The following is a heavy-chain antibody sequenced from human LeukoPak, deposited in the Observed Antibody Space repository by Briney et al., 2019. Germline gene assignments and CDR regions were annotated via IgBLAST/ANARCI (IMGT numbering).Heavy chain of an antibody. D-gene: IGHD3-16*01. J-gene: IGHJ4*02. CDR2: IIGSGDTA. V-gene: IGHV3-23*01. Sequence: GGSLRLSCAASGFTFSSYAMSWVRQAPGKGLEWVSAIIGSGDTAYYADSVKGRLTISRDNSKNTLYLQMNSLRAEDTAVYYCAKVTGGDMITYGGLDYWGQGTLVTVSS. CDR1: GFTFSSYA. CDR3: AKVTGGDMITYGGLDY.